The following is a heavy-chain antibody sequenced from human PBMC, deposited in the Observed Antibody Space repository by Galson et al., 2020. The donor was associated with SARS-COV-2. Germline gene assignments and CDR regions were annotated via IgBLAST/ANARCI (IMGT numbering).Heavy chain of an antibody. CDR3: ARDPYSSGWVEYFDY. D-gene: IGHD6-19*01. Sequence: GGSLRLSCAASGFTFSSYGMHWVRQAPGKGLEWVAVIWYDGSNKYYADSVKGRFTISRDNSKNTLYLQMNSLRAEDTAVYYCARDPYSSGWVEYFDYWGQGTLVTVSS. V-gene: IGHV3-33*01. CDR2: IWYDGSNK. J-gene: IGHJ4*02. CDR1: GFTFSSYG.